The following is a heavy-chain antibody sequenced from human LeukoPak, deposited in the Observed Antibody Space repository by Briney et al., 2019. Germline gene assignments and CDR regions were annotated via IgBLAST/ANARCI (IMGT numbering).Heavy chain of an antibody. V-gene: IGHV4-39*01. D-gene: IGHD6-19*01. Sequence: KPSETLSLTCTVSGGSISGSSYYWGWIRQPPGKGLEWIGSIYYSGSTYYNPSLKSRVTISVDTSKSQFSLKLSSVTAADTAVYYCARQIAVAGPKYFDYWGQGTLVTVSS. J-gene: IGHJ4*02. CDR1: GGSISGSSYY. CDR3: ARQIAVAGPKYFDY. CDR2: IYYSGST.